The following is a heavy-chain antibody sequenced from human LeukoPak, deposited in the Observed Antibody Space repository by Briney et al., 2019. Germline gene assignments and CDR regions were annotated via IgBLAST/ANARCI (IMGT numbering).Heavy chain of an antibody. V-gene: IGHV7-4-1*02. CDR2: ISTNTGNP. CDR1: GYSFTSYA. J-gene: IGHJ5*02. CDR3: ARSVRRDAAWGAFDP. Sequence: ASVTVSCKASGYSFTSYAMNWVRQAPGQGLQWMGWISTNTGNPTYAQGFTGRFVFSLDTSVSTAYLQISSLKAEDTAVYYCARSVRRDAAWGAFDPWGQGTLVTVSS. D-gene: IGHD5-24*01.